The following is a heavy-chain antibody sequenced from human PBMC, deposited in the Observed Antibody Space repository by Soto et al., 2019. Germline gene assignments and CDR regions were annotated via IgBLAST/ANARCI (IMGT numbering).Heavy chain of an antibody. J-gene: IGHJ4*02. V-gene: IGHV1-3*01. Sequence: ASVKVSCKASGYTFTSYAMHWVRQAPGQRLEWMGWINAGNGNTNYAQKLQGRVTMTTDTSTSTAYMELRSLRSDDTAVYYCARDPPPPYYWGQGTLVTVSS. CDR2: INAGNGNT. CDR1: GYTFTSYA. CDR3: ARDPPPPYY.